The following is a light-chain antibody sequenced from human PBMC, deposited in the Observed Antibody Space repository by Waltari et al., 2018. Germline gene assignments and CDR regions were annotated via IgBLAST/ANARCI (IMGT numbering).Light chain of an antibody. V-gene: IGLV2-23*01. CDR1: RSDVGRYDL. CDR3: CSYADSWTWV. CDR2: EDN. J-gene: IGLJ3*02. Sequence: QSALTQPASVSGSPGQSITISCTGSRSDVGRYDLVSWYQQHPEKAPQVIIFEDNKRPSGVSDRFSGSKSGNTASLRIVGLRAEDEADYYCCSYADSWTWVFGGGTKLTVL.